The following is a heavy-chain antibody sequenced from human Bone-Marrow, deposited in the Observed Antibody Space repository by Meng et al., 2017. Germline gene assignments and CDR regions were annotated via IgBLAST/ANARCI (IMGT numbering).Heavy chain of an antibody. J-gene: IGHJ4*02. V-gene: IGHV3-21*01. CDR3: ASLPEGGTVFDY. D-gene: IGHD3-16*01. CDR2: ISSSSSFI. CDR1: GFNFSSYS. Sequence: EIQLVEPGGGLVQPGASLRLSCAASGFNFSSYSMIGVRQAPGKGLEWVSCISSSSSFIYYADSLKGRFTISRDNAKNSLFLQMNSLRAEDTAVYYCASLPEGGTVFDYWGQGTLVTVSS.